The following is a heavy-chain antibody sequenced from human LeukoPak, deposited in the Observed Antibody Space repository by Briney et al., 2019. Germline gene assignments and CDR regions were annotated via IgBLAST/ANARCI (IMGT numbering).Heavy chain of an antibody. Sequence: ASVKVSCKASGYTFSKYGISWVRQAPGQGLEWMGWISAYNGNTNYAQKVQGRVTMTTDTSTRTAYMELRSLRSDDTAVYYCARVFPRYCSGGSCPDYFDYWGQGTLVTVSS. CDR2: ISAYNGNT. CDR1: GYTFSKYG. J-gene: IGHJ4*02. D-gene: IGHD2-15*01. CDR3: ARVFPRYCSGGSCPDYFDY. V-gene: IGHV1-18*01.